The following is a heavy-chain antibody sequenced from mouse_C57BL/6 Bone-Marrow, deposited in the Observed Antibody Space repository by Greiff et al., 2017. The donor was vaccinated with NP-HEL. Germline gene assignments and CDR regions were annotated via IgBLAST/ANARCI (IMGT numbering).Heavy chain of an antibody. CDR2: ISSGGSYT. J-gene: IGHJ4*01. CDR3: ARHGKGYAMDY. CDR1: GFTFSSYG. V-gene: IGHV5-6*01. Sequence: EVQLVESGGDLVKPGGSLKLSCAASGFTFSSYGMSWVRQTPDKRLEWVATISSGGSYTYYPDSVKGRFTISRDNATNTLYLQMSSLKSEDTAMYYCARHGKGYAMDYWGQGTSVTVSS.